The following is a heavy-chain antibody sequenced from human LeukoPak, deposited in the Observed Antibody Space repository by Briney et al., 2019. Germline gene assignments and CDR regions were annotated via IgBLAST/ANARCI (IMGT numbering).Heavy chain of an antibody. J-gene: IGHJ4*02. CDR3: ARSWGGELLN. V-gene: IGHV3-74*01. CDR1: GFTFSNYW. Sequence: PGGSLRLSCAASGFTFSNYWMHWVRQAPGKGLVWVSRINSDGINTSYADSVKGRFTISRDNSKNTLYLQMNSLRAEDTAVYYCARSWGGELLNWGQGTLVTVSS. CDR2: INSDGINT. D-gene: IGHD1-26*01.